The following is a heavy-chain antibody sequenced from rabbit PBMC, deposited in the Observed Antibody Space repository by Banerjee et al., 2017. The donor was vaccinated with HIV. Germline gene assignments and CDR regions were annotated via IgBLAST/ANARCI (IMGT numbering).Heavy chain of an antibody. D-gene: IGHD1-1*01. V-gene: IGHV1S45*01. CDR3: ARMMTFLNSNGDYIPYYFNL. CDR2: IVAGSSGST. CDR1: GFTLSSNYY. Sequence: QEQLEESGGGLVQPEGSLTLTCKASGFTLSSNYYMCWVRQAPGKGLEWIGCIVAGSSGSTYYASWAKGRFTISKTSSTTVTLQMTSLTAADTATYFCARMMTFLNSNGDYIPYYFNLWGPGTLVTVS. J-gene: IGHJ4*01.